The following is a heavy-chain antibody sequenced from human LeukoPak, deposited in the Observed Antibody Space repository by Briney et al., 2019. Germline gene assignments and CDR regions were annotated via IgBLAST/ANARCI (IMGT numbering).Heavy chain of an antibody. CDR2: IRSKANSYAT. Sequence: GGSLRLSCAASGFTFSGSAMHWVRQASGKGLEWVGRIRSKANSYATAYAASVKGRFTISRDDSKNTAYLQMNSLKTEDTAVYYCTRTRNLAGAGTFDYWGQGTLVTGSS. V-gene: IGHV3-73*01. CDR3: TRTRNLAGAGTFDY. CDR1: GFTFSGSA. J-gene: IGHJ4*02. D-gene: IGHD6-13*01.